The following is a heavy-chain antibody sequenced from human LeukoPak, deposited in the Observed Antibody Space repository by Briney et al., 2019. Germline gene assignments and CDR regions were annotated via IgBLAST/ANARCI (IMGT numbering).Heavy chain of an antibody. V-gene: IGHV3-21*01. CDR1: GFTFSSYS. J-gene: IGHJ4*02. D-gene: IGHD3-9*01. CDR3: SSEHKTAYDILTGYYS. Sequence: GGSLRLSCAASGFTFSSYSMNWVRQAPGKGLEWVSSISSSSSYIYYADSVKGRFTISRDNAKNSLYLQMNSLRAEDTAVYYFSSEHKTAYDILTGYYSWGQGTLVTVSS. CDR2: ISSSSSYI.